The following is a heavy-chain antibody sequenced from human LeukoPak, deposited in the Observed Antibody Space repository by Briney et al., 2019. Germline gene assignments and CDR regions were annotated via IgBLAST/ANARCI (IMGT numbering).Heavy chain of an antibody. CDR3: ARDGFDY. V-gene: IGHV3-48*02. CDR1: GFTFSAYA. CDR2: ISSSSSTI. J-gene: IGHJ4*02. Sequence: HPGGSLRLSCSASGFTFSAYAMHWVRQAPGKGLEWVSYISSSSSTIHYADSLKGRFTISRDNAKNSLYLQMNSLRDEDTAVYYCARDGFDYWGQGTLVTVSS.